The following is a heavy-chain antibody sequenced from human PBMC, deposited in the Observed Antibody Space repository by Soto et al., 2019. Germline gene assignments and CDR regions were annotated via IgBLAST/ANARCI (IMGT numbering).Heavy chain of an antibody. Sequence: ASVKVSCEASGYTFTSSAVQWVRQARGQGLEWMGWISGYNGKTNYAQELQGRVTMTRETSTRIAYMELRSLRSDDTAVYYCARTGDISVASGNFDYWGQGTLVTV. D-gene: IGHD6-19*01. J-gene: IGHJ4*02. V-gene: IGHV1-18*01. CDR3: ARTGDISVASGNFDY. CDR2: ISGYNGKT. CDR1: GYTFTSSA.